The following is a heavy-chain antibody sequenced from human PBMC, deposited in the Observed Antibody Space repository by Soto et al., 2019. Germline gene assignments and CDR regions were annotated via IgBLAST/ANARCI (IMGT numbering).Heavy chain of an antibody. J-gene: IGHJ6*03. V-gene: IGHV3-48*01. CDR1: GFTFSSYS. CDR3: TRDGITMVRGVGQYYYYMDV. D-gene: IGHD3-10*01. CDR2: ISSSSSTI. Sequence: GGSLRLSCAASGFTFSSYSMNWVRQAPGKGLEWVSYISSSSSTIYYADSVKGRFTISRDNAKNSLYLQMNSLGAEDTVVDYCTRDGITMVRGVGQYYYYMDVWGKGTTVTVSS.